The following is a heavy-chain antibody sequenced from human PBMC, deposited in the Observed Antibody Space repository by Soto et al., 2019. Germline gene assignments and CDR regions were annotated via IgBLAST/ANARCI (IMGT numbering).Heavy chain of an antibody. D-gene: IGHD3-3*01. CDR3: AREITYYDFWSGYQNRDYFGY. CDR1: GGSFSGYY. CDR2: INHSGST. J-gene: IGHJ4*02. V-gene: IGHV4-34*01. Sequence: SETLSLTCAVYGGSFSGYYWSWIRQPPGKGLEWIGEINHSGSTNYNPSLKSRVTISVDTSKNQFSLKLSSVTAAGTAVYYCAREITYYDFWSGYQNRDYFGYWGQGNLVTGSS.